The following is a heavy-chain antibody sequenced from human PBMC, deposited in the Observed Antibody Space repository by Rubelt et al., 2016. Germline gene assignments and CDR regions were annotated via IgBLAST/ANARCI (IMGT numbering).Heavy chain of an antibody. CDR2: IYYSGST. Sequence: QLQLQESGPGLVKPSETLSLTCTVSGGSISSSSYYWGWIRQPPGKGLEWIGSIYYSGSTYYNPSLKSRVTISVDTSKNQFSLKLSSVTAADTAVYYCARRLEQWLVGGERYWYFDLWGRGTLVTVSS. J-gene: IGHJ2*01. CDR1: GGSISSSSYY. D-gene: IGHD6-19*01. V-gene: IGHV4-39*01. CDR3: ARRLEQWLVGGERYWYFDL.